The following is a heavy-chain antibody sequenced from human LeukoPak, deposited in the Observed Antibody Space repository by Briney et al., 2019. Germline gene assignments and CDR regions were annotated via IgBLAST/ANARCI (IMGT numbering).Heavy chain of an antibody. CDR3: ARGTGSLDY. Sequence: SQTLSLTCAISGDSVSSKSASWNWIRPSPSRGLEWLGRTYSRSKWFNDYAVSVKSRISINPDTSKNQFSLHLTSVTPDDTAVYFCARGTGSLDYWGQGTLVTVSS. CDR1: GDSVSSKSAS. J-gene: IGHJ4*02. V-gene: IGHV6-1*01. D-gene: IGHD1-26*01. CDR2: TYSRSKWFN.